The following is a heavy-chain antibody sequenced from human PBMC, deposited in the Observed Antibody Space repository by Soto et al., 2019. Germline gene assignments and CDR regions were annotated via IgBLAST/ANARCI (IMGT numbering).Heavy chain of an antibody. D-gene: IGHD4-17*01. J-gene: IGHJ4*02. CDR2: IKPDGSEK. V-gene: IGHV3-7*05. CDR1: GFTFNSYW. Sequence: GGSLRLSCAASGFTFNSYWMTWVRQAPGKGLEWVANIKPDGSEKYYVDSVKGRFTISRDNAKNSLYLQMNSLRAEDMAVYYCTTVTTSSVFDYWGQGALVTVSS. CDR3: TTVTTSSVFDY.